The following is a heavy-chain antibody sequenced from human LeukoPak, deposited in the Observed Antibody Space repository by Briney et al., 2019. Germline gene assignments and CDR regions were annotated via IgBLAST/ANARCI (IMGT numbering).Heavy chain of an antibody. Sequence: PGGSLRLSCAASGFTFSSYAMHWVRQAPGKGLEGGAVISYDGSNKYYADSVKGRFTISRDNSKNTLYLQMNSLRAEDTAVYYCAREWGPTPYYYDSSGPISPAGYWGQGTLVTVSS. CDR3: AREWGPTPYYYDSSGPISPAGY. CDR2: ISYDGSNK. CDR1: GFTFSSYA. V-gene: IGHV3-30-3*01. D-gene: IGHD3-22*01. J-gene: IGHJ4*02.